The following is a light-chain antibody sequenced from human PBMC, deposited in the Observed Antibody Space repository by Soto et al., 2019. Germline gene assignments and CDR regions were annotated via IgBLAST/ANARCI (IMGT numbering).Light chain of an antibody. CDR2: AAS. CDR3: QQYVSSSYT. Sequence: EIVLTQSPGTLSLSPGERATLSCRASQSISSSYLAWYQQKPGQAPRLLIYAASSRATGIPDSLSGSGSGKDFTLTISRLEPEDFAVYYCQQYVSSSYTFGQGTELEIK. CDR1: QSISSSY. J-gene: IGKJ2*01. V-gene: IGKV3-20*01.